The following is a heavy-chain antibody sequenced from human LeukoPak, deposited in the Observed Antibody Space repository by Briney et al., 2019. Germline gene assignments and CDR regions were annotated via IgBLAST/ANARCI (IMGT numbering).Heavy chain of an antibody. J-gene: IGHJ4*02. CDR3: ARDRTFYYYDSSGHPGDYFDY. CDR2: MNPNSGNT. V-gene: IGHV1-8*01. D-gene: IGHD3-22*01. CDR1: GYTFTSYD. Sequence: GASVKVSCKASGYTFTSYDINWVRQATGQGLEWMGWMNPNSGNTGYAQKFQGRVTMTRNTSISTAYMELSSLRSEDTAVYYCARDRTFYYYDSSGHPGDYFDYWGQGTLVTVSS.